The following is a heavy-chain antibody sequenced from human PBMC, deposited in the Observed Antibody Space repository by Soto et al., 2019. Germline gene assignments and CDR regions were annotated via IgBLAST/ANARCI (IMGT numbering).Heavy chain of an antibody. V-gene: IGHV3-23*01. D-gene: IGHD3-22*01. CDR2: ISGSGGST. CDR3: AKKIVDYYDSSGYLGYFDY. J-gene: IGHJ4*02. Sequence: GGSLSLSCAASGFTFSSYAMSWVRQAPGKGLEWVSAISGSGGSTYYADSVKGRFTISRDNSKNTLYLQMNSLRAEDTAVYYCAKKIVDYYDSSGYLGYFDYWGQGTLVTVSS. CDR1: GFTFSSYA.